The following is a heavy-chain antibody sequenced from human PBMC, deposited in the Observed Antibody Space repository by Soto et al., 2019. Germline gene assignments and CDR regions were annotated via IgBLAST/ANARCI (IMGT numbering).Heavy chain of an antibody. CDR3: ARSTMVRGMTNWFDP. J-gene: IGHJ5*02. D-gene: IGHD3-10*01. Sequence: ASVKVSCKASGYTFTSYAMHWVRQAPGQRLEWMGWINAGNGNTKYSQKFRGRVTITRDTSASTAYMELSSLRSEDTAVYYCARSTMVRGMTNWFDPWGQGTLVTVSS. V-gene: IGHV1-3*01. CDR1: GYTFTSYA. CDR2: INAGNGNT.